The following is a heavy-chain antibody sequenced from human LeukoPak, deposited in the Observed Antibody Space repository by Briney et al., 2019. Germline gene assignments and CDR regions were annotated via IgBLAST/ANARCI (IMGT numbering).Heavy chain of an antibody. CDR3: AKACGYNRAFDI. V-gene: IGHV3-43D*03. D-gene: IGHD5-12*01. J-gene: IGHJ3*02. CDR2: ISWDGGST. CDR1: GFTFDDYA. Sequence: GGSLRLSCAASGFTFDDYAMHWVRQAPGKGLEWVSLISWDGGSTYYADSVKGRFTISRDNSENSLYLQMNSLRAEDTALYYCAKACGYNRAFDIWGQGTMVTVSS.